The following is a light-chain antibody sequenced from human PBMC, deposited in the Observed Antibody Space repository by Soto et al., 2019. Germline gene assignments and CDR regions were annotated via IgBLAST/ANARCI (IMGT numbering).Light chain of an antibody. J-gene: IGKJ1*01. CDR2: GAS. Sequence: EIVLTQSPGTLSLSPGERSTRSCRASQSVSNNYLAWYQQKPGQAPRLLIYGASSRATGIPDRFSGSGSGTDFTLTISRLQPEDFAVYYCQQYGSSPTFGQGTKVDIK. CDR1: QSVSNNY. CDR3: QQYGSSPT. V-gene: IGKV3-20*01.